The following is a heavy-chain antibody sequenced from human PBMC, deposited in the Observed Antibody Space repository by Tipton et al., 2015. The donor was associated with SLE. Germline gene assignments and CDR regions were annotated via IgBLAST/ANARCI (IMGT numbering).Heavy chain of an antibody. Sequence: TLSLTCTVSGGSISSYYWSWIRQPPGKGLEWIGYIYASGSTNYNPSLKSRLTISVDTSKSQFSLKLRSVTAADTAVYYCASFIATRAGYFDSWGQGALVTVSS. CDR2: IYASGST. CDR1: GGSISSYY. V-gene: IGHV4-4*08. CDR3: ASFIATRAGYFDS. D-gene: IGHD3-16*02. J-gene: IGHJ4*02.